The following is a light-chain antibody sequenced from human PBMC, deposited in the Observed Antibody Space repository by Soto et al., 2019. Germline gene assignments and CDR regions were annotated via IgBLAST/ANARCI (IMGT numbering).Light chain of an antibody. CDR3: QHYNNWPPWT. CDR1: QSVNQK. V-gene: IGKV3-15*01. CDR2: GVS. Sequence: EIVLTQSPATLSVSPGERATLSCRASQSVNQKLGWYQQKPGQAPRLLIYGVSTRATGIPARFSGSGSGTEFTLTISGLQSEDFAVYYCQHYNNWPPWTFGQGTKVEIK. J-gene: IGKJ1*01.